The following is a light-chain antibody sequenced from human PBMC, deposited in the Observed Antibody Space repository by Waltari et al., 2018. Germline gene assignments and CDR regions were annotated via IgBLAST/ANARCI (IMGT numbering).Light chain of an antibody. V-gene: IGLV2-23*02. CDR2: EVN. J-gene: IGLJ2*01. CDR3: CSYAGTPRVV. Sequence: QSALTQPASVSGSPGQSITISCTGTNNDIGSYNLVSGYQQHPGKAPKVIIFEVNKRPSGVSNRFAGSRSGTTASLTVSGLHPEDEADYYCCSYAGTPRVVFGGGTKLTVL. CDR1: NNDIGSYNL.